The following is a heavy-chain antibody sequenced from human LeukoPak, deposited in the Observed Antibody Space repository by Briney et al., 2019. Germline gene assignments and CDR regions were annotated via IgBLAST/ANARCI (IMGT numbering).Heavy chain of an antibody. V-gene: IGHV3-48*04. J-gene: IGHJ5*02. CDR3: ARDSPPDYYGSGSYYKSYNWFDP. Sequence: GGSLRLSCAASGFTFSSYSMNWVRQAPGKGLEWVSYISSSSSTIYYADSVKGRFTISRDNAKNSLYLQMNSLRAEDTAVYYCARDSPPDYYGSGSYYKSYNWFDPWGQGTLVTVSS. D-gene: IGHD3-10*01. CDR1: GFTFSSYS. CDR2: ISSSSSTI.